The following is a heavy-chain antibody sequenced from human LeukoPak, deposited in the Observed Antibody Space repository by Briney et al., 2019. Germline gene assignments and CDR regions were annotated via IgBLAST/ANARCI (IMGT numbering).Heavy chain of an antibody. CDR1: GGSISSYY. J-gene: IGHJ3*02. CDR3: ARDCFTYYYDGSGCQDAFDI. Sequence: PSETLSLTCTVSGGSISSYYWSWIRQPAGKGLEWIGRIYASGSTNYNPSLKSRVTMSVDTSKTQFPLKLSSVTAADTAVYYCARDCFTYYYDGSGCQDAFDIWGQGTMVTVSS. V-gene: IGHV4-4*07. CDR2: IYASGST. D-gene: IGHD3-22*01.